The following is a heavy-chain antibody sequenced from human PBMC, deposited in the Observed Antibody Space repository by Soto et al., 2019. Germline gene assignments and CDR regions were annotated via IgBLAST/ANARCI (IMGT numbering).Heavy chain of an antibody. Sequence: GGSLRLSCAASGFPFSNYAMSWVRQAPGKGLEWVSTTGGGIGPYYADSVKGRFTISRDNSKNTLYLQMNSLRAEDTAVYYCAKVPDGVNSNWPYYWGQGTLVTSPQ. CDR1: GFPFSNYA. J-gene: IGHJ4*02. CDR2: TGGGIGP. D-gene: IGHD4-4*01. V-gene: IGHV3-23*01. CDR3: AKVPDGVNSNWPYY.